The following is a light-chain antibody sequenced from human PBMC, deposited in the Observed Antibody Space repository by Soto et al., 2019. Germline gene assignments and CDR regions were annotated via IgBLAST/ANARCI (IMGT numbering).Light chain of an antibody. CDR2: LGF. V-gene: IGKV2-28*01. Sequence: DIVMTQSPLSLPVTPGEPASISCRSSQSLLQSNGHNYLEWYLQKPGQSPQLLIYLGFNRASGVPDRFSGSGSGTDFTLKISRVEAEDVGIYYCMQSAQTPRTVGQGTKVDIK. CDR3: MQSAQTPRT. CDR1: QSLLQSNGHNY. J-gene: IGKJ1*01.